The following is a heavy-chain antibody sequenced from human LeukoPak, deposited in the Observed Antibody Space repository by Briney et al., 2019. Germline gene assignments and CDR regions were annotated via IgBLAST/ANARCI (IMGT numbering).Heavy chain of an antibody. CDR2: ISFDGSNK. J-gene: IGHJ4*02. D-gene: IGHD6-13*01. CDR3: ARDPEFGAAAGLR. V-gene: IGHV3-30*03. CDR1: GFTFSSYG. Sequence: GRSLRLSCAASGFTFSSYGMYWVRQAPGKGLECVALISFDGSNKYYAESVKGRFTISRDNSKNTLYLQMNSLRAEDTAVYYCARDPEFGAAAGLRWGQGTLVTVSS.